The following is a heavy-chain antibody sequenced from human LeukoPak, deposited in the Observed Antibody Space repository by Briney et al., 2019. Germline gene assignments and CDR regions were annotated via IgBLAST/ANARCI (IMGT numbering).Heavy chain of an antibody. CDR3: ASQIVVVVAAYDAFDI. J-gene: IGHJ3*02. V-gene: IGHV3-48*03. D-gene: IGHD2-15*01. CDR2: ISSSGSTI. CDR1: GFTFSSDE. Sequence: PGGSLRLSCAASGFTFSSDEMNWVRQAPGKGLEWVSYISSSGSTIYYADSVKGRFTISRDNAKNSLYLQMNSLRAEDTAVYYCASQIVVVVAAYDAFDIWGQGTMVTVSS.